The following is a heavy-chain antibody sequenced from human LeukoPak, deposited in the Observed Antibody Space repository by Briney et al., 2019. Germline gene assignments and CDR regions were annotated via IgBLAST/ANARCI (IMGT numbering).Heavy chain of an antibody. V-gene: IGHV3-30*02. D-gene: IGHD3-22*01. CDR3: AKDRHGYYYDSSGYYQSWYFDY. CDR1: GFTFSSYG. Sequence: GGSLRLSCAASGFTFSSYGMHWVRQAPGKGLEWVAFIRYDGSNKYYADSVKGRFTISIDNSKNTLYLQMNSLRAEDTAVYYCAKDRHGYYYDSSGYYQSWYFDYWGQGTLVTVSS. CDR2: IRYDGSNK. J-gene: IGHJ4*02.